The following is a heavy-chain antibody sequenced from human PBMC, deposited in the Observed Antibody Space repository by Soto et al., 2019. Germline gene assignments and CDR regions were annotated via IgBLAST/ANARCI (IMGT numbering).Heavy chain of an antibody. CDR2: IVVGSGNT. CDR1: GFTFTSSA. V-gene: IGHV1-58*01. CDR3: AADRPPRDGPFDY. J-gene: IGHJ4*02. Sequence: QMQLVQSGPEVKKPGTSVKVSCKASGFTFTSSAVQWVRQARGQGLEWIGWIVVGSGNTNYAQKFQERVTITRDMSTSTAYMELSSLRSEDTAVYYCAADRPPRDGPFDYCGQGTLVTVSS.